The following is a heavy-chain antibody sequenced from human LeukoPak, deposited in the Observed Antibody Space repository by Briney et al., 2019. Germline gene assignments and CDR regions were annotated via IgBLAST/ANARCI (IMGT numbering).Heavy chain of an antibody. D-gene: IGHD3-10*01. V-gene: IGHV5-51*01. Sequence: GESLKISCKGSGYSFTSSWIAWVRQMPGKGLEWMGIIYPGDSDTRYSPSFQSQVTISADKSISTAYLRWTSLQASDSAIYYCARHVLQGSNYFDYWGQGTLVTVSS. J-gene: IGHJ4*02. CDR3: ARHVLQGSNYFDY. CDR2: IYPGDSDT. CDR1: GYSFTSSW.